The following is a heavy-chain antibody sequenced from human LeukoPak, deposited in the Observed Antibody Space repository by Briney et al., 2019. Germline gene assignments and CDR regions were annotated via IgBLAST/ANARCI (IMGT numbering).Heavy chain of an antibody. CDR3: ARICSSTDCLIPD. J-gene: IGHJ4*02. CDR1: GFTFRSYA. Sequence: GGSLTLSCAASGFTFRSYAMSWVRQVPGEGLEWVATVSGDASQTYDSDSLKGRFTISRDNAKNTVYLQINSLRDEDTAVYYCARICSSTDCLIPDWGQGTLVTVSS. CDR2: VSGDASQT. D-gene: IGHD2-2*01. V-gene: IGHV3-23*01.